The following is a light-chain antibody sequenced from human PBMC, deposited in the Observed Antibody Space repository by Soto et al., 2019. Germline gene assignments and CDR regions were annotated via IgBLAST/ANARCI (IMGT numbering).Light chain of an antibody. J-gene: IGKJ2*01. V-gene: IGKV3-20*01. CDR3: QQYGSSPPYT. Sequence: EIVLTQSPGTLSLSPGERATLSCRASHSVSSSYLAWYQQKCGQAPRLLIYGASSRATGIPDRFCGSGSGTAVTLTISRLEPDDFAVYYCQQYGSSPPYTFGQGTKLEIK. CDR2: GAS. CDR1: HSVSSSY.